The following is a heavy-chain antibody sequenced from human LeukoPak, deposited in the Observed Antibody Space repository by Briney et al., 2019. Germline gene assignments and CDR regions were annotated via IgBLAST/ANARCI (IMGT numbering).Heavy chain of an antibody. D-gene: IGHD1-26*01. J-gene: IGHJ4*02. CDR2: IYPGDSDT. V-gene: IGHV5-51*01. Sequence: GESLMISCKGSGYIFTNYWIDWVRQMPGKGLELMGIIYPGDSDTRYSPSFQGQVTISADKSISTAYVQWSSLKASDTAMYYCARRSGNGQADYNFDYWGQGTLVTVSS. CDR3: ARRSGNGQADYNFDY. CDR1: GYIFTNYW.